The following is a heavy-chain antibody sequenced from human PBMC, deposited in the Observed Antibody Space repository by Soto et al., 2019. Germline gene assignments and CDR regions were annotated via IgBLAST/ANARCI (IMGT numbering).Heavy chain of an antibody. Sequence: LSLTCAVYGGSFSGYYWSWIRQPPGKGLEWIGEINHSGSTNYNPSLKSRVTISVDTSKNQFSLKLSSVTAADTAVYYCATEWELSGFDYWGQGTLVTVSS. D-gene: IGHD1-26*01. CDR2: INHSGST. V-gene: IGHV4-34*01. J-gene: IGHJ4*02. CDR1: GGSFSGYY. CDR3: ATEWELSGFDY.